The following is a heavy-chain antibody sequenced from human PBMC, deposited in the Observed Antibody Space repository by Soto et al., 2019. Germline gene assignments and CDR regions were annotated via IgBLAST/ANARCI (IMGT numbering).Heavy chain of an antibody. CDR3: AKFKSMARYYFDY. CDR2: ISGSGGST. Sequence: EVQLLESGGGLVQPGGSLRLSCAASGFTFSSYAMSWVRQAPGKGLEWVSAISGSGGSTYYADSVKGRFTISRDNSKNTLYLQMNSLRAEDTAVYYRAKFKSMARYYFDYWGQGTLVTVSS. J-gene: IGHJ4*02. V-gene: IGHV3-23*01. D-gene: IGHD3-10*01. CDR1: GFTFSSYA.